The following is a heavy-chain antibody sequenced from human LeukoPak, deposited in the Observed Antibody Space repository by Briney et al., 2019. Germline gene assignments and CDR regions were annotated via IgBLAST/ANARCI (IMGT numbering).Heavy chain of an antibody. D-gene: IGHD6-19*01. Sequence: SETLSLTCTVSGGSMNGYYWSWIRQPPGKGLEWIGEINHSGSTNYNPSLKSRVTISVDTSKNQFSLKLSSVTAADTAVYYCARMRQQWPKRSYAFDIWGQGTMVTVSS. J-gene: IGHJ3*02. CDR1: GGSMNGYY. CDR3: ARMRQQWPKRSYAFDI. CDR2: INHSGST. V-gene: IGHV4-34*01.